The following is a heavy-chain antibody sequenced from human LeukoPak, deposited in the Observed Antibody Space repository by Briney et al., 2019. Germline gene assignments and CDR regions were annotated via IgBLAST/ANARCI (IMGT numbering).Heavy chain of an antibody. Sequence: GASVKVACKASGGTFSSYAISWVRQAPGQGLEWMGGIIPIFGTANYAQKFQGRVTITEDESTSTAYMELSSLRSEDTAVYYCARDGHCSGGSCYQYAFDIWGQGTMVTVSS. CDR3: ARDGHCSGGSCYQYAFDI. J-gene: IGHJ3*02. CDR2: IIPIFGTA. D-gene: IGHD2-15*01. V-gene: IGHV1-69*01. CDR1: GGTFSSYA.